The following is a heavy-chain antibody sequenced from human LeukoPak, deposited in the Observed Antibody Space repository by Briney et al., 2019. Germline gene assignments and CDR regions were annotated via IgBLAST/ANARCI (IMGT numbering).Heavy chain of an antibody. D-gene: IGHD1-26*01. CDR1: GFTFSSYA. CDR2: ISGSGGST. V-gene: IGHV3-23*01. CDR3: AKSNSRIVGATLWWFDP. J-gene: IGHJ5*02. Sequence: GGSLRLSCAASGFTFSSYAMSWVRQAPGKGLEWVSAISGSGGSTYYADSVKGRFTISRDNSKNTLYLQMNSLRAEDTAVYYCAKSNSRIVGATLWWFDPWGQGTLVTVSS.